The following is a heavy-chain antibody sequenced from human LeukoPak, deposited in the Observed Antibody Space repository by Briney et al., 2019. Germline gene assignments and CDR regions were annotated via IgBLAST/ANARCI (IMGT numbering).Heavy chain of an antibody. CDR2: TYYSGST. J-gene: IGHJ4*02. V-gene: IGHV4-39*01. D-gene: IGHD5-18*01. CDR3: ARALLQQTFDY. CDR1: GGSISSSSYY. Sequence: SETLSLTCTVSGGSISSSSYYWGWIRQPPGKGLEWIGSTYYSGSTYYNPSLKSRVTTSVDTSKNQFSLKLSSVTAADTAVYYCARALLQQTFDYWGQGTLVTVSS.